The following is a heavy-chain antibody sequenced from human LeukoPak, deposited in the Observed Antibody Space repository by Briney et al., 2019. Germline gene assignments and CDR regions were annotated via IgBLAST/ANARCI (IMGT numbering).Heavy chain of an antibody. J-gene: IGHJ4*02. CDR2: ISWNSGSI. D-gene: IGHD3-22*01. CDR3: GRGGYYDSSGRHYYFDY. CDR1: GFTFDDYA. V-gene: IGHV3-9*01. Sequence: GGSLRLSCAASGFTFDDYAMHWVRQAPGKGLEWVSGISWNSGSIGYADSVKGRFTISRDNAKNSLYLQMNSLRAEDTALYYCGRGGYYDSSGRHYYFDYWGQGTLVTVSS.